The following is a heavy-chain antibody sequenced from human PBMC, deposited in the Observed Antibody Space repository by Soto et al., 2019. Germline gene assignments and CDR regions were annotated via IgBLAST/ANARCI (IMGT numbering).Heavy chain of an antibody. CDR3: ARDPRMVRGVHAFDI. D-gene: IGHD3-10*01. V-gene: IGHV3-48*02. Sequence: ESGGGSVQPGGSLRLSCAASGFTFSSYSMNWVRQAPGKGLEWVSYISSSSSTIYYADSVKGRFTISRDNAKNSLYLQMNSLRDEDTAVYYCARDPRMVRGVHAFDIWGQGTMVTVSS. J-gene: IGHJ3*02. CDR1: GFTFSSYS. CDR2: ISSSSSTI.